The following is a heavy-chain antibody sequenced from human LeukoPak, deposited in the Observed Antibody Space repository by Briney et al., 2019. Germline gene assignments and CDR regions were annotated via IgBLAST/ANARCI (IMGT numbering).Heavy chain of an antibody. Sequence: GGSLRLSCAASGFTFSSYAMHWVRQAPGKGLEWVAAISYDGSNKYYADSVKGRFTISRDNSKNTVYLQMNSLRAEDTAVYYCARGNPTYYYDSSGISYWGQGTLVTVSS. D-gene: IGHD3-22*01. CDR1: GFTFSSYA. CDR3: ARGNPTYYYDSSGISY. V-gene: IGHV3-30-3*01. CDR2: ISYDGSNK. J-gene: IGHJ4*02.